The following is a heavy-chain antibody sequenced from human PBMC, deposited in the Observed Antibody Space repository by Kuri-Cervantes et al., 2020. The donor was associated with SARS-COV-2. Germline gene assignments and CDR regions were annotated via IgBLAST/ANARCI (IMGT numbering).Heavy chain of an antibody. D-gene: IGHD3-16*01. V-gene: IGHV3-23*01. J-gene: IGHJ4*02. CDR3: AKVSWGYYFDY. Sequence: GESLKISCAAFGFTFSSYAMSWVRQAPGKGLEWVSAISGSGGSTYYADSVKGRFTISRDNSKNTLYLQMNSLRAEDTAVYYCAKVSWGYYFDYWGQGTLVTVSS. CDR2: ISGSGGST. CDR1: GFTFSSYA.